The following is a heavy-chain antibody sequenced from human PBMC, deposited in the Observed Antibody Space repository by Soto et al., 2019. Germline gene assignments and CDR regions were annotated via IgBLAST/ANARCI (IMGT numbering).Heavy chain of an antibody. CDR2: PNSDSTTT. V-gene: IGHV3-48*02. J-gene: IGHJ4*02. CDR1: GFPFSTYA. CDR3: ARDLSH. Sequence: DVHLVESGGGLVQPGGSLRLSCAVSGFPFSTYAMHWVRQAPGKGLEWISPPNSDSTTTFHADSVKGRFTVSRDNAKNSLYLPMSSLRHEDTAVYYCARDLSHWGQGTLVTVSS.